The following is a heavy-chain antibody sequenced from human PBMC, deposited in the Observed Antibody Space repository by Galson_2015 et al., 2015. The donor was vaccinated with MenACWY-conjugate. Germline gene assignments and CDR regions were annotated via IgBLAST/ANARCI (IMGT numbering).Heavy chain of an antibody. CDR3: AREVRDDYSSGWDLDY. J-gene: IGHJ4*02. Sequence: SLRLSCAASAFTFSYYDMHWGRHATGQGLEWASAIGVGGDTYYLDSVKGRFTISRENAKNSLYLQMNSLRAEDTAVYYCAREVRDDYSSGWDLDYWGQGILVTVSS. D-gene: IGHD6-19*01. CDR2: IGVGGDT. V-gene: IGHV3-13*01. CDR1: AFTFSYYD.